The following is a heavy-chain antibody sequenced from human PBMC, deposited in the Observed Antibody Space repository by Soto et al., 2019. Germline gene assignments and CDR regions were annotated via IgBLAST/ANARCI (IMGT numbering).Heavy chain of an antibody. V-gene: IGHV3-48*02. J-gene: IGHJ4*02. CDR3: ASDRSLGSNWYYYLES. D-gene: IGHD1-20*01. CDR1: GFTFSSRA. CDR2: ISSSSSNI. Sequence: EAQLVESGGGLVQPGGSLRLSCTASGFTFSSRAMNWVRQFPGRGLEWVSYISSSSSNIDYADSVKGRFTVSRDNAKNSLYLQMNTLRDEDTAVYYCASDRSLGSNWYYYLESWGQGTLVTVSS.